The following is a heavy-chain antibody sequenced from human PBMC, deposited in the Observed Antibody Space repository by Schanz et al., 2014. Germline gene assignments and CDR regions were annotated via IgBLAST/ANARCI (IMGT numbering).Heavy chain of an antibody. V-gene: IGHV3-30-3*01. CDR3: ARENSSGYSPAVTYYIDV. J-gene: IGHJ6*03. D-gene: IGHD3-22*01. CDR2: ISHDGHRD. Sequence: QVQLVESGGGLVKPGGSLRLSCAASGFTFHTYDMHWVRQAPGKGLEWVAQISHDGHRDFYADSVKGRFTVSRDNNWKTLSRQMNSRRSDDTAIYHCARENSSGYSPAVTYYIDVWGKGTTVTVSS. CDR1: GFTFHTYD.